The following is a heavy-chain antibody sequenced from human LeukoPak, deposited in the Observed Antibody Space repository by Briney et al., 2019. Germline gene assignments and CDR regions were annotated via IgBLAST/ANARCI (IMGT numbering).Heavy chain of an antibody. Sequence: PSQTLSLTCSVSGASINTDDFYWTWLRQPPGKGLEWLGDIYFSGSIYYSPSLKRRITISLDTSTNQFSLKLSAMTAPDTAMYYCARGNDYNRSSFRLGAFDLWGQGTMVTVSS. CDR3: ARGNDYNRSSFRLGAFDL. D-gene: IGHD3-16*02. V-gene: IGHV4-30-4*01. CDR2: IYFSGSI. CDR1: GASINTDDFY. J-gene: IGHJ3*01.